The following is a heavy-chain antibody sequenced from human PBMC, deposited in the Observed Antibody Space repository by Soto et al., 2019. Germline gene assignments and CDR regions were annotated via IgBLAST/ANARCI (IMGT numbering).Heavy chain of an antibody. CDR3: AKGGHLDY. CDR1: GFPFSSFW. CDR2: INEGGSEK. V-gene: IGHV3-7*01. J-gene: IGHJ4*02. Sequence: EVQLVESGGGLVQPGGSLRLSCEASGFPFSSFWMSWVRQAPEKGLEWVANINEGGSEKYYVDSVRGRFTISRDNTKNSLSLQMNSLRAEDTALYYCAKGGHLDYWGQGTPVTVSS.